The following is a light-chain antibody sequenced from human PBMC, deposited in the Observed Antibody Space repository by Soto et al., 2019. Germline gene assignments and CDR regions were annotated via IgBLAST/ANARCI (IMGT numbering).Light chain of an antibody. Sequence: EIVMTQSPATLSVSPGERATLSCRAGQSISNNLAWYQQKRGQAPRLLIYGASTRATGIPARFSGSGSGTEFTLTISSLQSEDFAFYYCQQYNNWRTFGQGTKVEI. CDR1: QSISNN. V-gene: IGKV3-15*01. CDR2: GAS. CDR3: QQYNNWRT. J-gene: IGKJ1*01.